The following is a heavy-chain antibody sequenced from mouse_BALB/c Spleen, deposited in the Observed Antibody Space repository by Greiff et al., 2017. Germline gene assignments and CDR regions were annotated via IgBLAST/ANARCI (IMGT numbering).Heavy chain of an antibody. D-gene: IGHD3-1*01. CDR3: ARGQAARATGFAY. CDR2: ILPGSGST. J-gene: IGHJ3*01. V-gene: IGHV1-9*01. CDR1: GYTFSSYW. Sequence: QVQLKQSVAELMKPGASVKISCKATGYTFSSYWIEWVKQRPGHGLEWIGEILPGSGSTNYNEKFKGKATFTADTSSNTAYMQLSSLTSEDSAVYYCARGQAARATGFAYWGQGTLVTVSA.